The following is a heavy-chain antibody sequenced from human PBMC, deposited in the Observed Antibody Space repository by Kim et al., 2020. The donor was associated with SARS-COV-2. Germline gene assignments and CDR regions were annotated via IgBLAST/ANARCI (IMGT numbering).Heavy chain of an antibody. J-gene: IGHJ3*02. CDR2: ISWNSGSI. Sequence: GGSLRLSCAASGFTFDDYAMHWVRQAPGKGLEWVSGISWNSGSIGYADSVKGRFTISRDNAKNSLYLQMNSLRAEDTALYYCAKDKAMVTFDAFDIWGQGTMVTVSS. CDR3: AKDKAMVTFDAFDI. D-gene: IGHD5-18*01. CDR1: GFTFDDYA. V-gene: IGHV3-9*01.